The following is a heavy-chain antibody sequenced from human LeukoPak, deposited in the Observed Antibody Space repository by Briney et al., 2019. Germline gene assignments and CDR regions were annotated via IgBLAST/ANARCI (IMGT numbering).Heavy chain of an antibody. J-gene: IGHJ6*03. CDR3: VRKVYYYMDV. CDR2: ISPSGDST. V-gene: IGHV3-23*01. Sequence: GGSLRLSCAASGVTLSRYAVNWVRQAPGRGPEWVSYISPSGDSTVYAESVKGQFTISRDNSKNMLYLQMDSLRAEDTAIYYCVRKVYYYMDVWGKGTMVTVSS. CDR1: GVTLSRYA.